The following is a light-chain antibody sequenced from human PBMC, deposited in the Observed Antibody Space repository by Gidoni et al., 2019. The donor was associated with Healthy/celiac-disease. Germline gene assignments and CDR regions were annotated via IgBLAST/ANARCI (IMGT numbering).Light chain of an antibody. V-gene: IGKV3-15*01. J-gene: IGKJ4*01. Sequence: IVMTQSPATRSVAPGERDTLSCRASQSVSSNLAWYQQKPGQAPRLLIYGASTRATGIPARFSGSVSGTEFTLTISSLQSEDFAVYYCQQYNNWPLTCGGXTKVEIK. CDR2: GAS. CDR1: QSVSSN. CDR3: QQYNNWPLT.